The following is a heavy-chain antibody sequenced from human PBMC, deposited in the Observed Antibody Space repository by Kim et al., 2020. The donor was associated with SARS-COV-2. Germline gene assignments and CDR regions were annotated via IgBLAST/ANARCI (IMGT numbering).Heavy chain of an antibody. J-gene: IGHJ3*01. Sequence: RKSRVTISADTSKNQFSLKVSSVTAADTALYYCAKDLSPYSSIVLYAFAVWGQGTMVTVSS. D-gene: IGHD6-13*01. CDR3: AKDLSPYSSIVLYAFAV. V-gene: IGHV4-39*07.